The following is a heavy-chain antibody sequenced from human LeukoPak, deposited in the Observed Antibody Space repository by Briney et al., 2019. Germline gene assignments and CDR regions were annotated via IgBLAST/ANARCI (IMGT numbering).Heavy chain of an antibody. Sequence: GGSLRLSCAVSGFTFSSYAMSWVRQAPGKGLEWVAAISGSGGGTDYADSVKGRFTIARDNSKNTLYLQMNSLRAEDTAVYYCARDGGSYHHYAFDIWGQGTMVTVSS. V-gene: IGHV3-23*01. D-gene: IGHD1-26*01. CDR1: GFTFSSYA. CDR2: ISGSGGGT. CDR3: ARDGGSYHHYAFDI. J-gene: IGHJ3*02.